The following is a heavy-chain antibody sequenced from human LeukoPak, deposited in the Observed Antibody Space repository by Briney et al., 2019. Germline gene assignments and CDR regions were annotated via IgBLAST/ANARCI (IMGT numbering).Heavy chain of an antibody. CDR3: ARYSYSSGWYPWVSDY. Sequence: SEALSLTCTVSGYSISSGYYWGWIRQPPGKGLEWIGSIYHSGSTNYNPSLKSRVTISVDKSKNQFSLKLSSVTAAGTAVYYCARYSYSSGWYPWVSDYWGQGTLVTVSS. V-gene: IGHV4-38-2*02. J-gene: IGHJ4*02. CDR2: IYHSGST. CDR1: GYSISSGYY. D-gene: IGHD6-19*01.